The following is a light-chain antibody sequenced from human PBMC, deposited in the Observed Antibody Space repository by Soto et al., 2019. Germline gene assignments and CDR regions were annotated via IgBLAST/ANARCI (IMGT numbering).Light chain of an antibody. CDR2: DTS. CDR1: QSVNGN. CDR3: QQYSKWPT. V-gene: IGKV3-15*01. Sequence: EIVMTQSPATLSVSPGERATLSCRACQSVNGNLAWYQQKPGQAPRLLIYDTSSRATAIPARFSGSGSGTEFTLTISSLQSEDFAVYYCQQYSKWPTFGQGTRLEIK. J-gene: IGKJ5*01.